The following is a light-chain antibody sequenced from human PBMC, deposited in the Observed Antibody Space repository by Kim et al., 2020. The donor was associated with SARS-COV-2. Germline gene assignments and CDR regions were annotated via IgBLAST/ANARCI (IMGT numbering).Light chain of an antibody. Sequence: SVSPGQTARITCSGDVLAKKYARWFQQKPGQAPVLVIYKDSARPSGIPERFSGSSSATTVTLTISGAQVEDEADFYCYSAADNIGVFGGGTQLTVL. V-gene: IGLV3-27*01. CDR2: KDS. CDR3: YSAADNIGV. CDR1: VLAKKY. J-gene: IGLJ3*02.